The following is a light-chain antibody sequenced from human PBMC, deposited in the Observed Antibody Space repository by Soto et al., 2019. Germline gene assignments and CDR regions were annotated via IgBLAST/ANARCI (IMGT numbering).Light chain of an antibody. V-gene: IGLV2-11*01. CDR1: SSDVGCYNY. CDR2: DVS. J-gene: IGLJ1*01. CDR3: CSYAGSSYV. Sequence: QSSLSHPRAVSWSPGQAGAISCNGTSSDVGCYNYVSWYQQHPGKAPTLMIYDVSERPSGVPDRFSGSKSGNTASLTISGLQADHEAHYYCCSYAGSSYVFGTGTKVTVL.